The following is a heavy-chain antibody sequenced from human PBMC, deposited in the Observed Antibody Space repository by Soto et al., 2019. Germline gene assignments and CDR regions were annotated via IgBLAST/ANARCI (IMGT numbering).Heavy chain of an antibody. CDR2: IIPVSGAA. J-gene: IGHJ4*02. CDR3: ATALGCRSTSCTLDY. V-gene: IGHV1-69*01. CDR1: GGTFGSYA. D-gene: IGHD2-2*01. Sequence: VQLVQSGAEVKKPGSSVKVSCKASGGTFGSYAFSWVRQAPGQGLEWMGGIIPVSGAAHYAQKFQGRVTITADESTSTAYMEVSSLSSQDTAVYYCATALGCRSTSCTLDYWGQGTRVIVSS.